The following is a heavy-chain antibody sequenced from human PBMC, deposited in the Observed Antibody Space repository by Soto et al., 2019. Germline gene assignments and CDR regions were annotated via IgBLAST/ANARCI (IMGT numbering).Heavy chain of an antibody. V-gene: IGHV3-23*01. Sequence: EVQLLESGGGLVQPGGSLRLPCAASGFTFGSHDMSWVRQAPGKVLEWVSSISVSDPDTYYADSVKGRFTLSRDISKNTLFLQMDSLRAEDTALYYCTKGTWLDIWGQGTMVTVSS. CDR2: ISVSDPDT. J-gene: IGHJ3*02. D-gene: IGHD6-19*01. CDR1: GFTFGSHD. CDR3: TKGTWLDI.